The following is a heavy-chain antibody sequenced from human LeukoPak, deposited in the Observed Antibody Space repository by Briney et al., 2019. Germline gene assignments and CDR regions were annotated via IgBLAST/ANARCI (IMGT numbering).Heavy chain of an antibody. CDR1: GGSFSGYY. D-gene: IGHD3-3*01. CDR3: ARGSGRITIFGVVIRVAFDI. Sequence: SETLSLTCAVYGGSFSGYYWSWIRQPPGKGLEWIGEINHSGSTNYNPSLKSRVTISVDTSKNQFPLKLSSVTAADTAVYYCARGSGRITIFGVVIRVAFDIWGQGTMVTVSS. CDR2: INHSGST. V-gene: IGHV4-34*01. J-gene: IGHJ3*02.